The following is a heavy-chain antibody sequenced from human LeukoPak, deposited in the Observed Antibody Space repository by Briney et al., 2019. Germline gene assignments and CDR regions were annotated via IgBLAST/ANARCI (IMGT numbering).Heavy chain of an antibody. J-gene: IGHJ4*02. CDR3: ASGGDYSDLVSY. Sequence: ASVKVSCKACGYTFTSYGISWVRQAPGQGLEWMGWISAYNGNTNYAQKLQGRVTMTTDTSTSTAYMELSSLRSEDTAVYYCASGGDYSDLVSYWGQGTLVTVSS. V-gene: IGHV1-18*01. D-gene: IGHD4-11*01. CDR2: ISAYNGNT. CDR1: GYTFTSYG.